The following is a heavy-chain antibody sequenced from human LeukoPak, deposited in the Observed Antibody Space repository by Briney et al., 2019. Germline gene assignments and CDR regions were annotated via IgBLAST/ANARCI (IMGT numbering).Heavy chain of an antibody. CDR1: GFTFSSYG. V-gene: IGHV3-30*02. D-gene: IGHD3-16*02. CDR2: IRYDGSNK. CDR3: ANLYVWGSYRYSMDV. Sequence: SGGSLRLSCAASGFTFSSYGMHWGRQAPGRGLEWVAFIRYDGSNKYYADSVKGRFTISRDNSKNTLYLQMNSLRAEDTAVYYCANLYVWGSYRYSMDVWGKGTTVTVSS. J-gene: IGHJ6*03.